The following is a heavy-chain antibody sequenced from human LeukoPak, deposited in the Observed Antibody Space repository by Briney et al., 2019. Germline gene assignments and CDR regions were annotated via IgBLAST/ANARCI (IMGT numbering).Heavy chain of an antibody. D-gene: IGHD3-10*01. J-gene: IGHJ4*02. CDR3: ARDSTTGSWYFDY. Sequence: PSETLSLTCTVSGGSISSSSYYWGWIRQPPGKGLEWIGSIYYSGSTYYNPSLKSRVTISVDKSKNQFSLKLSSVTAADTAVYYCARDSTTGSWYFDYWGQGTLVTVSS. V-gene: IGHV4-39*07. CDR1: GGSISSSSYY. CDR2: IYYSGST.